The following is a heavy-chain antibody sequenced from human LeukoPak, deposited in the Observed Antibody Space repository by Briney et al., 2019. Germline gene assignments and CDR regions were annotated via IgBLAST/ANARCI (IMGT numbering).Heavy chain of an antibody. CDR1: GFSLSNSEVG. V-gene: IGHV2-5*02. Sequence: KVSGPTLVKPSHTLTLTCSFSGFSLSNSEVGVGWIRQPPERALEWLAVIHWDDDKRFSRSLKGRLTITKDTARNQVVLTLSNLDPVDTATYHCARTRSSGHYDAFDVWGQGTMVT. CDR2: IHWDDDK. J-gene: IGHJ3*01. D-gene: IGHD3-22*01. CDR3: ARTRSSGHYDAFDV.